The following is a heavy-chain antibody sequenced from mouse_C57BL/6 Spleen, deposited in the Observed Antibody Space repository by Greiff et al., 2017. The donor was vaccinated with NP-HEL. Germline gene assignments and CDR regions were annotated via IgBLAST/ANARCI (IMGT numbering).Heavy chain of an antibody. V-gene: IGHV1-82*01. D-gene: IGHD4-1*01. CDR1: GYTFTSYT. J-gene: IGHJ1*03. CDR2: IYPGDGDT. Sequence: VQLQQSGAELARPGASVKMSCKASGYTFTSYTMHWVKQRPGQGLEWIGRIYPGDGDTNYNGKFKGKATLTADKSSSTAYMQLSSLTSEDSAVYFCARTGTSGYFDVWGTGTTVTVSS. CDR3: ARTGTSGYFDV.